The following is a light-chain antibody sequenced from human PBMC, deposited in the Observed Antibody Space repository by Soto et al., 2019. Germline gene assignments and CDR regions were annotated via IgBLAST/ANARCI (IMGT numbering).Light chain of an antibody. Sequence: DIQMTQSPSTLSASVGDRVSITCRASQSIGSWLAWFQQKPGKAPKVLIYKASSLESGVPSRFSGSGSATEFTLTISSLQPDDFAPYYCQQYNSYSSFGQGTKVDIK. J-gene: IGKJ1*01. CDR2: KAS. CDR3: QQYNSYSS. V-gene: IGKV1-5*03. CDR1: QSIGSW.